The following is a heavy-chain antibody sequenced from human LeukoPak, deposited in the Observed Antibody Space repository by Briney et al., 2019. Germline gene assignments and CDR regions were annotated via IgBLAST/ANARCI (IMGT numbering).Heavy chain of an antibody. J-gene: IGHJ4*02. V-gene: IGHV3-7*01. Sequence: GGSLRLSCAASRFTFSTYWMHWVRQAPGKGLEWVANIRQGGSEKYYVDSLKGRFTISRDNAKNSLYLQMNSLRAEDTAVYYCARVFGAGYSDYWGQGTLVTVSS. CDR2: IRQGGSEK. D-gene: IGHD4/OR15-4a*01. CDR1: RFTFSTYW. CDR3: ARVFGAGYSDY.